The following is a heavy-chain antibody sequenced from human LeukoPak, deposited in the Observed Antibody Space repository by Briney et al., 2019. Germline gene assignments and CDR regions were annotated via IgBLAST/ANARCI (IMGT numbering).Heavy chain of an antibody. V-gene: IGHV3-53*01. D-gene: IGHD3-10*01. Sequence: PGGSLRLSCAASGFTFSNVWMSWVRQAPGKGLEWVSVIYSGGRTYYADAVKGRFTMSRDNSKNTVYLQMNSLTAEDTAVYYCARDFETGGYYYYGMDVWGQGTTVTVSS. J-gene: IGHJ6*02. CDR3: ARDFETGGYYYYGMDV. CDR2: IYSGGRT. CDR1: GFTFSNVW.